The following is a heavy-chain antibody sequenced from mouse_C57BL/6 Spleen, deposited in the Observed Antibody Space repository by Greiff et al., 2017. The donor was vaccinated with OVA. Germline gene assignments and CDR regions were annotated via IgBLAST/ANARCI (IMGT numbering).Heavy chain of an antibody. CDR3: ARHNWYFDV. Sequence: DVQLQESGGGLVQPGGSLSLSCAASGFTFTDYYMSWVRQPPGKALEWLGFIRNKANGYTTEYSASVKGRFTISRDNNQSILYLQMNALRAEDSATYYCARHNWYFDVWGTGTTVTVSS. V-gene: IGHV7-3*01. CDR2: IRNKANGYTT. J-gene: IGHJ1*03. CDR1: GFTFTDYY.